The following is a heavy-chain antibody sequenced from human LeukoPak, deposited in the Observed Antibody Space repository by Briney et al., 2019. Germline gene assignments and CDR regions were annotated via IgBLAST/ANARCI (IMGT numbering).Heavy chain of an antibody. V-gene: IGHV3-74*01. CDR2: INSDGSST. CDR1: GFTFSSYW. D-gene: IGHD6-19*01. CDR3: ARGVIVVAGSGAEDY. J-gene: IGHJ4*02. Sequence: GGSLRLSCAASGFTFSSYWMHWVRQAPGRGLVWVSRINSDGSSTSYADSVKGRFTISRDNAKNTLYLQMNSLRAEDTAVYYCARGVIVVAGSGAEDYWGQGTLVTVSS.